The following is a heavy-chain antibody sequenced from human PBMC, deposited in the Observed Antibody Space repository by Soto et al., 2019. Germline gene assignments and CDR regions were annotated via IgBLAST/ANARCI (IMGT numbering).Heavy chain of an antibody. Sequence: QVQLVESGGGVVQPGRSLRLSCAASGFTFSSYGMHWVRQAPGKGLEWVAVISYDGSNKYYADSVKGRFTISRDNSKNTLYLQMNSLRAEDTAVYYCAKETIFGVFGDYWGQGTLVTVSS. V-gene: IGHV3-30*18. CDR1: GFTFSSYG. CDR2: ISYDGSNK. D-gene: IGHD3-3*01. J-gene: IGHJ4*02. CDR3: AKETIFGVFGDY.